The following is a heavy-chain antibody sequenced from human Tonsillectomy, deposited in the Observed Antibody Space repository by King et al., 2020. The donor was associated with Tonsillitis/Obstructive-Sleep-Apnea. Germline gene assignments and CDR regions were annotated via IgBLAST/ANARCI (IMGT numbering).Heavy chain of an antibody. V-gene: IGHV3-53*01. CDR3: AREWGYRFNY. CDR2: IYSGGST. Sequence: VQLVESGGGLIQPGGSLRLSCAGSGFTVSSNYMSWVRQAPGKGLEWVAGIYSGGSTYYAYSVKGRFTICRDNSKNTLYLQMNSLRAEDTAVYYCAREWGYRFNYWGQGTLVTVSS. J-gene: IGHJ4*02. D-gene: IGHD5-24*01. CDR1: GFTVSSNY.